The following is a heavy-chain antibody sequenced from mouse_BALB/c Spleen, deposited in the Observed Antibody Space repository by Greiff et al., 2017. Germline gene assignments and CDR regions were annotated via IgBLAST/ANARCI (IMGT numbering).Heavy chain of an antibody. CDR3: GRDSTTVPYYYAMDY. J-gene: IGHJ4*01. V-gene: IGHV1-37*01. D-gene: IGHD5-1*01. CDR1: GYSFTGYF. CDR2: ITPYNGDT. Sequence: VQLKESGPELVKPGASVKISCKASGYSFTGYFMNWVKQSHGKSLEWIGRITPYNGDTFYNQKFKGKATLTVDKSSSTAHMELLSLTSEDSAVYYCGRDSTTVPYYYAMDYWGQGTSVTVSS.